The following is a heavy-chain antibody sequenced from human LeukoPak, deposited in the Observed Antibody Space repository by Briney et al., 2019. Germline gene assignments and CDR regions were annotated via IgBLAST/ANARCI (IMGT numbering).Heavy chain of an antibody. Sequence: SVTVSCKASGFTFTSSAVQWVRQARGQRRGWIGWVVVGSGNTNYEQKFQQRVTITRDMSTSTAYMELSSLRSEDTAVYYGAAVPKGPQPGIAAAIDYWGQGTLVTVSS. V-gene: IGHV1-58*01. CDR1: GFTFTSSA. CDR3: AAVPKGPQPGIAAAIDY. D-gene: IGHD6-13*01. J-gene: IGHJ4*02. CDR2: VVVGSGNT.